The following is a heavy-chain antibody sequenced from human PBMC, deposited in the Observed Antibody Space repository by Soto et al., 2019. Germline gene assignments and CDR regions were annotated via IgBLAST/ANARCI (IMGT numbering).Heavy chain of an antibody. CDR3: ARDPWGPNPGAFDI. CDR1: GGTFSSYA. V-gene: IGHV1-69*13. Sequence: ASVKVSCKASGGTFSSYAISWVRQAPGQGLEWMGGIIPIFGTANYAQKFQGRVTITADESTSTAYTELSSLRSEDTAVYYCARDPWGPNPGAFDIWGQGTMVTVSS. D-gene: IGHD1-26*01. J-gene: IGHJ3*02. CDR2: IIPIFGTA.